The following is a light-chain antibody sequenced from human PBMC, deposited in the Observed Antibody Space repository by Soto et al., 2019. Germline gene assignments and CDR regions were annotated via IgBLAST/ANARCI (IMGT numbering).Light chain of an antibody. CDR1: SSDVGAYIY. CDR2: EVT. CDR3: CSYTSRRTYV. J-gene: IGLJ1*01. Sequence: QSALTQPASVSGSPGQSITISCTGTSSDVGAYIYVSWYQHHPGKAPKVMIYEVTNRPSGVSDRFSGSKSGNTASLTISGPQAEDEADYYCCSYTSRRTYVFGTGTKVTVL. V-gene: IGLV2-14*01.